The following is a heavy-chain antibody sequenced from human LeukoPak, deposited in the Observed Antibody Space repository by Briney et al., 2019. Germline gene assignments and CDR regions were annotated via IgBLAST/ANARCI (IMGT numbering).Heavy chain of an antibody. CDR2: ISYGGST. Sequence: PSETLSLTCTVSGGSISSNSNYWAWIRQPPGRGLEWIGSISYGGSTYYSPSLERRITISVDTSKNQFSLRLSSGTAADTAVYYCARQALWFFDHWGQGTLVTVSS. V-gene: IGHV4-39*01. CDR3: ARQALWFFDH. CDR1: GGSISSNSNY. J-gene: IGHJ4*02. D-gene: IGHD2-21*01.